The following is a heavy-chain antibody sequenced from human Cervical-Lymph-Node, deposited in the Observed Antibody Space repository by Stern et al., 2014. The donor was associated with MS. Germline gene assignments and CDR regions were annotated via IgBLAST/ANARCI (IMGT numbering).Heavy chain of an antibody. Sequence: QVQLVESGPGLVQPSETLSLTCTVSGDSISSSDSWTWIRQSPGKGLDWIGSIYRTEFKNYNPSLQSRVTMSIDTSKNQFSLNLNSVTAADAAVYYCARGGGTGTVNAGGMDVWGQGTTVAVSS. CDR1: GDSISSSDS. V-gene: IGHV4-38-2*02. CDR2: IYRTEFK. D-gene: IGHD1-1*01. CDR3: ARGGGTGTVNAGGMDV. J-gene: IGHJ6*02.